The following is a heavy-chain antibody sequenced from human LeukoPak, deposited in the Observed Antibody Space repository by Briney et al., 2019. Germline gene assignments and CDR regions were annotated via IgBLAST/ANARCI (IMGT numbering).Heavy chain of an antibody. V-gene: IGHV1-69*06. J-gene: IGHJ4*02. Sequence: SVKVSCKASGGTFSSYAISWVRQAPGQGLEWMGGIIPIFGTANYAQKFQGRVTITADKSTSTAYMELSSLRSEDTAVYYCARLDLAVAGKGDYWGQGTLVTVSS. CDR2: IIPIFGTA. CDR1: GGTFSSYA. CDR3: ARLDLAVAGKGDY. D-gene: IGHD6-19*01.